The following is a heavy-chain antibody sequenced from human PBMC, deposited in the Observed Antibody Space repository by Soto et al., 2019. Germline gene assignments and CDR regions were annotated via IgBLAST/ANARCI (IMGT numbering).Heavy chain of an antibody. J-gene: IGHJ6*03. V-gene: IGHV1-8*01. Sequence: ASVKVSCKASGYTFTSYDINWVRQATGQGLEWMGWMNPNSGNTGYAQKFQGRVTMTRNTSISTAYMELSSLRSEDTAVYYCARVPVAGMYYYYYYMDVWGKGTTVTVSS. D-gene: IGHD6-19*01. CDR2: MNPNSGNT. CDR1: GYTFTSYD. CDR3: ARVPVAGMYYYYYYMDV.